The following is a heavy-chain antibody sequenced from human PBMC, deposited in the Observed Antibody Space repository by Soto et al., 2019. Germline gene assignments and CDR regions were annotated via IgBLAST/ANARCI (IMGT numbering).Heavy chain of an antibody. CDR1: GGSFSGYY. CDR2: INHSGST. D-gene: IGHD4-17*01. V-gene: IGHV4-34*01. CDR3: ASHESRVAPTVKDY. J-gene: IGHJ4*02. Sequence: SETLSLTCAVYGGSFSGYYWSWIRQPPGKGLEWIGEINHSGSTNYNPSLKSRVTISVDTSKNQFSLKLSSVTAADTAVYYCASHESRVAPTVKDYWGQGTLVTVSS.